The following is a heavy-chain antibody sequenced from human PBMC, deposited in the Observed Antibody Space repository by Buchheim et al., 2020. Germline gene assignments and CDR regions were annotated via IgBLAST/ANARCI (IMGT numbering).Heavy chain of an antibody. V-gene: IGHV3-74*01. D-gene: IGHD4-23*01. CDR2: IKGDGSSI. Sequence: EVQLVESGGGLVQPGGSLRLSCAVSGFTFRSYWMHWVRQAPGRGLEWVSRIKGDGSSINYGDSVKGRFTISRDNAKNTLFLQMNSLRAEDTAVYYCARDEDYGGNSKFDCWGQGTL. J-gene: IGHJ4*02. CDR3: ARDEDYGGNSKFDC. CDR1: GFTFRSYW.